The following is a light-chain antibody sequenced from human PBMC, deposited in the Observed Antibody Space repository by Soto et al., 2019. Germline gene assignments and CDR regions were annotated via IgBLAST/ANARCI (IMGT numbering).Light chain of an antibody. Sequence: QSALTQPPSSSGSLGQSVTISCTGTSSDVGGYNYFSWHQQHPGKAPKVMIYEVTKRPPGVPDRISGSKSGNTASLAVSGLQAEDEADDYCSSFAGGGNPVLLGGGTKLTVL. J-gene: IGLJ2*01. V-gene: IGLV2-8*01. CDR3: SSFAGGGNPVL. CDR2: EVT. CDR1: SSDVGGYNY.